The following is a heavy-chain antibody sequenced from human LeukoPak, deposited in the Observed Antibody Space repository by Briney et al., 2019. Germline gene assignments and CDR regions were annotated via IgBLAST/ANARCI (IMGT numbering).Heavy chain of an antibody. J-gene: IGHJ3*02. CDR1: GVSISSYY. V-gene: IGHV4-59*01. CDR2: IYYSGST. CDR3: ARDRATVGTDAFDI. D-gene: IGHD3-10*01. Sequence: PSETLSLTCTVSGVSISSYYWSWIRQPPGKGLEWIGYIYYSGSTNYNPSLKSRVTISVDTSKNQFSLKLSSVTAADTAVYYCARDRATVGTDAFDIWGQGTMVTVSS.